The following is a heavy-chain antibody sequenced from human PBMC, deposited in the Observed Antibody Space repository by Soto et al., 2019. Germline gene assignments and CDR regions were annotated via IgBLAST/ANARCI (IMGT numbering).Heavy chain of an antibody. CDR3: ALTLGYCSGGSCYKEWYFDY. CDR1: GGCFNGYY. V-gene: IGHV4-34*01. D-gene: IGHD2-15*01. J-gene: IGHJ4*02. CDR2: INHSGST. Sequence: SETLSLTCAVYGGCFNGYYGSWIHQPPGKGLEWIGEINHSGSTNYNPSLKSRVTISVDTSKNQFSLKLSSVTAADTAVYYCALTLGYCSGGSCYKEWYFDYWGQGTLVTVSS.